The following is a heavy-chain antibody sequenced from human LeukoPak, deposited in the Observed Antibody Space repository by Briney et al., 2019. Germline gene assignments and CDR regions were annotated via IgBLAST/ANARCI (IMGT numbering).Heavy chain of an antibody. D-gene: IGHD4-17*01. CDR2: IYSSGST. Sequence: SQTLSLTCTVSGGSISSGSYYWSWIRQPAGKGLEWIGRIYSSGSTNYNPSLKSRVTISQDTSKNQVSLKLSSVTAADTAVYYCARVHDYGDFDYWGQGTLVTVSS. CDR3: ARVHDYGDFDY. V-gene: IGHV4-61*02. CDR1: GGSISSGSYY. J-gene: IGHJ4*02.